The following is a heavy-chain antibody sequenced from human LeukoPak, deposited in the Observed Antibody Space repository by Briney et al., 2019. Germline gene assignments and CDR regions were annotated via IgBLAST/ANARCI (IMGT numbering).Heavy chain of an antibody. J-gene: IGHJ4*02. D-gene: IGHD4-17*01. CDR3: ASDGDYGLNPLDY. CDR2: ISSSSSYI. CDR1: GFTFSSYS. V-gene: IGHV3-21*01. Sequence: GGSLRLSCAASGFTFSSYSMNWVRQAPGKGLEWVSSISSSSSYIYHADSVKGRFTISRDNAKNSLYLQMNSLRAEDTAVYYCASDGDYGLNPLDYWGQGTLVTVSS.